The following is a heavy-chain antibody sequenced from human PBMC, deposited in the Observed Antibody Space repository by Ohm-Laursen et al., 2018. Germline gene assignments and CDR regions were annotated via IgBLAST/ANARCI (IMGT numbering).Heavy chain of an antibody. J-gene: IGHJ4*02. CDR2: IYHSGST. Sequence: PSETLSLTCTVSGASINNNSYFWGWVRQPPGKGLEWIGSIYHSGSTYYNPSLKSRVSMSLDTSKRQFSMKLISMTAADTAIYYCARHETTYSGNYGTLPLQCDYWGQGTLVTVSS. V-gene: IGHV4-39*01. D-gene: IGHD1-26*01. CDR3: ARHETTYSGNYGTLPLQCDY. CDR1: GASINNNSYF.